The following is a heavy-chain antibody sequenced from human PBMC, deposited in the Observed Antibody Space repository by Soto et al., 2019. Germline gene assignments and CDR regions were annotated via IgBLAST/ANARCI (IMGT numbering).Heavy chain of an antibody. V-gene: IGHV4-39*07. Sequence: SETLSLTCTVSGGSISTTTNYWGWIRQPPGKGLDWIGSIYYSESTYYNPSLKSRVTISVDTSKNQFSLKLSSVTAADTAVYYCARVAIVVVPAAPSLYYFDYWGQGTLVTVSS. CDR1: GGSISTTTNY. D-gene: IGHD2-2*01. J-gene: IGHJ4*02. CDR2: IYYSEST. CDR3: ARVAIVVVPAAPSLYYFDY.